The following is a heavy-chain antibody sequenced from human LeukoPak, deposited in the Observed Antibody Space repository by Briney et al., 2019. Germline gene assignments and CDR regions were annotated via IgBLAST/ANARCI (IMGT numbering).Heavy chain of an antibody. CDR2: IRYDGNNK. CDR3: AGDDSSGYFFDF. J-gene: IGHJ4*02. Sequence: PGGSLRLSCAASGFTFSNYGMHWVRQAPGKGLEWVALIRYDGNNKFYTDSVKGRFTISRDNAKNSLYLQMNSLRAEDTAMYFCAGDDSSGYFFDFWGQGTLVTVSS. D-gene: IGHD3-22*01. V-gene: IGHV3-30*02. CDR1: GFTFSNYG.